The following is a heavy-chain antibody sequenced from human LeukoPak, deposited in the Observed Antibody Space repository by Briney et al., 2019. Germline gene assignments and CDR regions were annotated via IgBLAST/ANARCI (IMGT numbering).Heavy chain of an antibody. Sequence: SETLSLTCTVSVGSISRYYWSWIRQPPGKGLEWIGYIYYSGSTNYNPSLKSRVTISVDTSKNQFSLKLSSVTAADTDVYYCARRGWYQYYFDYWGQGTPVTVSS. V-gene: IGHV4-59*01. CDR3: ARRGWYQYYFDY. CDR2: IYYSGST. J-gene: IGHJ4*02. D-gene: IGHD6-19*01. CDR1: VGSISRYY.